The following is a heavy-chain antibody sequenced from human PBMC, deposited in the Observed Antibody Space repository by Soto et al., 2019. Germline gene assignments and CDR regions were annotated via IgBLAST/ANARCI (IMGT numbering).Heavy chain of an antibody. CDR1: TFPFGDYC. D-gene: IGHD3-3*01. J-gene: IGHJ5*02. V-gene: IGHV3-11*01. Sequence: GASLTLSCPASTFPFGDYCMSWVGPAPGEGLEWVSYINNGGETIYYADSVKGRFTMSRDNAKNSVYLQMSRLRAEDTAVYYCARGDSIFGVVMGGTRFDPWGRGTLVTVSS. CDR2: INNGGETI. CDR3: ARGDSIFGVVMGGTRFDP.